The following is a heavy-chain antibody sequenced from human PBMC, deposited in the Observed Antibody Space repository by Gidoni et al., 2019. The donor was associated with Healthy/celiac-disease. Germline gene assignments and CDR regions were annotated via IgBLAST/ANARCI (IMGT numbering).Heavy chain of an antibody. J-gene: IGHJ5*02. CDR1: GGSISSSSYY. Sequence: QLQLQESGPGLVKPSETLSLTCTVSGGSISSSSYYWGWIRQPPGKGLEWIGSIYYSGSTYYNPSLKSRVTISVDTSKNQFSLKRSSVTAADTAVYYCARQEALWFGDPAAAGWFDPWGQGTLVTVSS. CDR2: IYYSGST. CDR3: ARQEALWFGDPAAAGWFDP. V-gene: IGHV4-39*01. D-gene: IGHD3-10*01.